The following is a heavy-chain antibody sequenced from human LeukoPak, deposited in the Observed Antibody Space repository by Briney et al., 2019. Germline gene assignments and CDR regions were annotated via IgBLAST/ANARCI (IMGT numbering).Heavy chain of an antibody. CDR1: GGTFSSYA. CDR2: ISAYNGNT. V-gene: IGHV1-18*01. D-gene: IGHD3-16*02. J-gene: IGHJ5*02. Sequence: ASVKVSCKASGGTFSSYAISWVRQAPGQGLEWMGWISAYNGNTNYAQKLQGRVTMTTDTSTSTAYMELRSLRSDDTAVYYCARGPYDYVWGSYRGDWFDPWGQGTLVTVSS. CDR3: ARGPYDYVWGSYRGDWFDP.